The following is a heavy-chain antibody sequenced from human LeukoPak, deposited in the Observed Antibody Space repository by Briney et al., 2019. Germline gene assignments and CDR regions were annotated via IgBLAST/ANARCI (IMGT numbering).Heavy chain of an antibody. Sequence: GGSLRLSCVASGFDFNIYAMDWVRQAPGKGLESVSGITGHSQLTYYADSVKGRFTIYRDNSKSTLYLQMNSLRAEDTALYFCAKDRIPDGMWEVDYWGQGTPVTVSS. CDR3: AKDRIPDGMWEVDY. CDR2: ITGHSQLT. D-gene: IGHD1-26*01. V-gene: IGHV3-23*01. J-gene: IGHJ4*02. CDR1: GFDFNIYA.